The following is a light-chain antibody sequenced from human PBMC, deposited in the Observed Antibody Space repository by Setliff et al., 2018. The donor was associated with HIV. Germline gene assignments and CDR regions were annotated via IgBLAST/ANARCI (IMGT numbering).Light chain of an antibody. J-gene: IGLJ1*01. V-gene: IGLV1-44*01. Sequence: SVLTQPPSASGAPGQRVTISCSGSSSNVGDNAVSWYQQFPGTAPKLPIYSTYQRPSGVPDRFSGSKSGPSASLAISGLHSEDEADYYCAAWDDSLHGYVFGSGTKVTVL. CDR1: SSNVGDNA. CDR2: STY. CDR3: AAWDDSLHGYV.